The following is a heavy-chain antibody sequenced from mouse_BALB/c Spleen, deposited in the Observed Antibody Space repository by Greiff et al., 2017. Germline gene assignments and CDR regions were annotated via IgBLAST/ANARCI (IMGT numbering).Heavy chain of an antibody. CDR2: IWAGGST. CDR1: GFSLTSYG. D-gene: IGHD2-4*01. V-gene: IGHV2-9*02. CDR3: VREYDYDVGHYAMDY. Sequence: VMLVESGPGLVAPSQSLSITCTVSGFSLTSYGVHWVRQPPGKGLEWLGVIWAGGSTNYNSALMSRLSISKDNSKSQVFLKMNSLQTDDTAMYYCVREYDYDVGHYAMDYWGQGTSVTVSS. J-gene: IGHJ4*01.